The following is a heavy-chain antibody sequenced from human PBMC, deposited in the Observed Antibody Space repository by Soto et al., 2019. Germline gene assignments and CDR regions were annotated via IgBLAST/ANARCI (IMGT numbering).Heavy chain of an antibody. Sequence: SLRLSCAASGFTFSLYSVAWVRRAPGKGLEWVSSISSSSTFIYYADSAKGRFTIYRDNAKNSLYLQMNSLRAEDTAVYYCARDSDYASSGYLPLDYWGQVTLATVSS. D-gene: IGHD3-22*01. V-gene: IGHV3-21*01. J-gene: IGHJ4*02. CDR2: ISSSSTFI. CDR3: ARDSDYASSGYLPLDY. CDR1: GFTFSLYS.